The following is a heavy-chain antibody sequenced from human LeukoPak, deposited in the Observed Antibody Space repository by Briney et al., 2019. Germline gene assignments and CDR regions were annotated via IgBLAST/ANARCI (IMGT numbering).Heavy chain of an antibody. CDR3: ARAMRSGYDY. V-gene: IGHV3-74*01. D-gene: IGHD5-12*01. CDR2: ISSDGSRT. Sequence: TGGSRRFSCGASEFTFSPYWMHGVRKARGRGLWWFSRISSDGSRTYYADSVKGRFTISRDNAENSLYLQMNSLRDEDTAVYYCARAMRSGYDYWGQGTLVTVSS. CDR1: EFTFSPYW. J-gene: IGHJ4*02.